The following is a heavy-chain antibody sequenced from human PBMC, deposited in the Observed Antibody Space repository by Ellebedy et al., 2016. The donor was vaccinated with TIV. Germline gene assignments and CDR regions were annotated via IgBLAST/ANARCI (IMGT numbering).Heavy chain of an antibody. CDR2: ISPNSATA. J-gene: IGHJ6*02. Sequence: GGSLRLSXAASGFSFSIYAMNWVRQAPGKGLEWLSVISPNSATAYYADSVKGQFTISRDNSKNTLYLQMNSLRAEDTAVYYCGRVYPMDVWGQGTTVTVSS. D-gene: IGHD2-2*02. CDR3: GRVYPMDV. CDR1: GFSFSIYA. V-gene: IGHV3-23*01.